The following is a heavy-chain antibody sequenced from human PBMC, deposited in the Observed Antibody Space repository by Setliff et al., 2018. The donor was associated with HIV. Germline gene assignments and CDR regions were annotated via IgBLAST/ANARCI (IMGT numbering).Heavy chain of an antibody. J-gene: IGHJ5*02. V-gene: IGHV4-39*01. CDR1: GGSISSTSYY. Sequence: ASETLSLTCTVSGGSISSTSYYWGWIRQPPGTGLEWIGSISSSGNTYYNPSLKSRVTTSVDTPKNQFSLKLTSVTAADTAVYYCATSDWYSWFDPWGQGTLVTVSS. CDR3: ATSDWYSWFDP. CDR2: ISSSGNT. D-gene: IGHD2-21*02.